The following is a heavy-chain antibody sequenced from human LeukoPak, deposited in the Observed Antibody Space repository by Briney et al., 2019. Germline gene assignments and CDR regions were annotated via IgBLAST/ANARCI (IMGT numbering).Heavy chain of an antibody. CDR3: AKTHGYFDQ. V-gene: IGHV3-30*04. D-gene: IGHD3-22*01. Sequence: GRSLRLSCAASGFTFSSYAMHWVRQAPGKGLEWVAVISYDGSNKYYADSVKGRFTISRDNSKNTLFLQMNSLRVEDAAMYYCAKTHGYFDQWGQGTLVAVSS. CDR1: GFTFSSYA. CDR2: ISYDGSNK. J-gene: IGHJ4*02.